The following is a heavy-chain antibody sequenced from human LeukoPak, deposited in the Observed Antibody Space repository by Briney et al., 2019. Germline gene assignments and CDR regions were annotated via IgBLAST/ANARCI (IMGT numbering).Heavy chain of an antibody. Sequence: ASVKVYCKASGYTFTSSDVNWERQATEQGFEEMGWMNPNSGNTAYAQKLQGRVTMTRNTSISTAYMELSSLRSEDTAVYYCAREGSSSWYSSVHWFDPWGQGTLVTVSS. V-gene: IGHV1-8*01. D-gene: IGHD6-13*01. CDR2: MNPNSGNT. CDR3: AREGSSSWYSSVHWFDP. CDR1: GYTFTSSD. J-gene: IGHJ5*02.